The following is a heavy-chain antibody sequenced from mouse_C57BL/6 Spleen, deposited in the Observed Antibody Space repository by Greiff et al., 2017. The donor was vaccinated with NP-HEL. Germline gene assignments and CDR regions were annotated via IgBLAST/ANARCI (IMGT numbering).Heavy chain of an antibody. D-gene: IGHD1-1*01. J-gene: IGHJ1*03. Sequence: VQLQQSGAELVKPGASVKLSCKASGYTFTSYWMHWVKQRPGQGLEWIGMIHPNSGSTNYNEKFKSKATLTVDKSSSTAHMELRSLTSEDSAVYYCARHGSSWYFDVWGTGTTVTVSS. CDR2: IHPNSGST. V-gene: IGHV1-64*01. CDR1: GYTFTSYW. CDR3: ARHGSSWYFDV.